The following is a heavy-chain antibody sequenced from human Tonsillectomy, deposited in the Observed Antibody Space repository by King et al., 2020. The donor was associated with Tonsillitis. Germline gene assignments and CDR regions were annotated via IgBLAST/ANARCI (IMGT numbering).Heavy chain of an antibody. V-gene: IGHV1-18*01. CDR3: ARDRYSGSYMRPSHDAVDY. J-gene: IGHJ4*02. CDR2: ISAYNGNT. D-gene: IGHD1-26*01. CDR1: GYTFTSYG. Sequence: QLVQSGAEVKKPGASVKVSCKASGYTFTSYGISWVRQAPGQGLEWMGWISAYNGNTNYAQKLQGRVTMTTDTSTSTAYMGLRSLRSADTAVYYCARDRYSGSYMRPSHDAVDYWGQGTLVTVSS.